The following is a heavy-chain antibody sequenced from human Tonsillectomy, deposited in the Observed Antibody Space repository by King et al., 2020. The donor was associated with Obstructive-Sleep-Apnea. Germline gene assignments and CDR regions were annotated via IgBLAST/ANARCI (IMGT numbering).Heavy chain of an antibody. V-gene: IGHV4-39*07. J-gene: IGHJ4*02. CDR3: ARADRDIAMGLFDY. Sequence: LQLQESGPGLVKPSETLSLTCTVSGGSISSSSYWGWIRQPPGKGLEWSGHIYYSGSTHYNPSLKSRVTISVDTSKNPFSLELNSVTAADTAVYYCARADRDIAMGLFDYWGQGTLVTVSS. CDR2: IYYSGST. CDR1: GGSISSSSY. D-gene: IGHD5-18*01.